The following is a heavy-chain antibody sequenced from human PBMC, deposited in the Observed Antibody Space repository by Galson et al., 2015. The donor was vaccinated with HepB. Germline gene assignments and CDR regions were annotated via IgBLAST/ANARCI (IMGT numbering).Heavy chain of an antibody. CDR3: ARAILSLRIAVAGPVYGMDV. CDR1: GFTFSDYY. J-gene: IGHJ6*02. V-gene: IGHV3-11*06. Sequence: SLRLSCAASGFTFSDYYMSWIRQAPGKGLEWISYISQSGTYTNYADSVKGRFPISRDNAQNSLYLQINSLRAEDTAVYYCARAILSLRIAVAGPVYGMDVWGQGTTVTVSS. CDR2: ISQSGTYT. D-gene: IGHD6-19*01.